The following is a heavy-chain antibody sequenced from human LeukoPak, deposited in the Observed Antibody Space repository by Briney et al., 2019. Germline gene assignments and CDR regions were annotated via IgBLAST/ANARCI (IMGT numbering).Heavy chain of an antibody. Sequence: SETLSLTCAVSGGSISSGGYSWSWIRRPPGKGLEWIGYIYHSGSTYYNPSLKSRVTISVDRSKNQFSLKLSSVTAADTAVYYCARDDYGDGGFDPWGQGTLVTVSS. CDR1: GGSISSGGYS. V-gene: IGHV4-30-2*01. D-gene: IGHD4-17*01. CDR3: ARDDYGDGGFDP. CDR2: IYHSGST. J-gene: IGHJ5*02.